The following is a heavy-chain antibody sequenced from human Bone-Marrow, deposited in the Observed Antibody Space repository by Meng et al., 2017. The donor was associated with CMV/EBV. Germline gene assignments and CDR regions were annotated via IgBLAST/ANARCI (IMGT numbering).Heavy chain of an antibody. D-gene: IGHD2-21*01. CDR3: ATGLSIPTYYYYGMDV. Sequence: ASVKVSCKASGGTFSSYAFNWVRQAPGQGLEWMGWISAYNGNTNYAQKLQGRVTMTTDTSTSTAYMELRSLRSEDTAVYYCATGLSIPTYYYYGMDVWGQGTTVTVSS. CDR2: ISAYNGNT. CDR1: GGTFSSYA. J-gene: IGHJ6*02. V-gene: IGHV1-18*01.